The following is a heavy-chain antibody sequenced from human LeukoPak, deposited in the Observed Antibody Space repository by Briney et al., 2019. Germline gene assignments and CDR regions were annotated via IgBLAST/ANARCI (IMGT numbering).Heavy chain of an antibody. Sequence: GGSLRLSCAASGVTFSYYWMHWVRQAPGKGLVWVSSINSDGSRTIYADSVKGRFTISRDNAKNTLYLQLNSLRAEDTAVYYCARESYWGQGTLVTVSS. V-gene: IGHV3-74*01. CDR1: GVTFSYYW. J-gene: IGHJ4*02. CDR3: ARESY. CDR2: INSDGSRT.